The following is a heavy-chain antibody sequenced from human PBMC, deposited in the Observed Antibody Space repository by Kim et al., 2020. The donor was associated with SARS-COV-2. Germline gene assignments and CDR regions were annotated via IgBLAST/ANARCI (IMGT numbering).Heavy chain of an antibody. CDR3: AKCSSSWYSSYYYGMDV. V-gene: IGHV3-30*18. CDR2: ISYDGSNK. D-gene: IGHD6-13*01. J-gene: IGHJ6*02. Sequence: GGSLRLSCAASGFTFSSYGMHWVRQAPGKGLEWVAVISYDGSNKYYADSVKGRFTISRDNSKNTLYLQMNSLRAEDTAVYYCAKCSSSWYSSYYYGMDVWGQGTTVTVSS. CDR1: GFTFSSYG.